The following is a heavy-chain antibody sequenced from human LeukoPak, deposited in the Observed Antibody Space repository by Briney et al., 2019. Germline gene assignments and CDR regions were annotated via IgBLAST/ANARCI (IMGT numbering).Heavy chain of an antibody. J-gene: IGHJ4*02. CDR3: AKAWYSGSYSGLDY. Sequence: GGSLRLSCAASGFTFDDYAMHWVRQAPGKGLEWVSLISGDGGSTYYADSVKGRFTISRDNSKNSLYLQMNSLRTEGTALYYCAKAWYSGSYSGLDYWGQGTLVTVSS. CDR2: ISGDGGST. V-gene: IGHV3-43*02. CDR1: GFTFDDYA. D-gene: IGHD1-26*01.